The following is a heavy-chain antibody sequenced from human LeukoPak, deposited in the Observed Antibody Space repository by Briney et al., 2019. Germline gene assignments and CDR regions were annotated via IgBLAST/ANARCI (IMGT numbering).Heavy chain of an antibody. CDR3: ARNRLGYSSSWFFDF. CDR1: GFTFSDYY. Sequence: GGSLRLSCAASGFTFSDYYMSWIRQAPGKGLEWVSYISSSGSTIYYADSVKGRFTISRDNAKNSLYLQMNSLRAEDTAVYYCARNRLGYSSSWFFDFWGQGTLVTVSS. D-gene: IGHD6-13*01. V-gene: IGHV3-11*01. CDR2: ISSSGSTI. J-gene: IGHJ4*02.